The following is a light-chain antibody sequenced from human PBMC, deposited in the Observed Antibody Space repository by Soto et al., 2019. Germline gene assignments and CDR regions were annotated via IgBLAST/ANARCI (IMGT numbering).Light chain of an antibody. Sequence: QSVLTQPASVSGSPGQSITIPCIGTSSDVGSYNLVSWYQQYPGKAPKLMIYEVTKRPSGFSNRFSGSKSGNTASLTISGLQPEDEADDYCCSYTSTTTFVVFGGGTKVTVL. CDR3: CSYTSTTTFVV. V-gene: IGLV2-23*02. CDR2: EVT. CDR1: SSDVGSYNL. J-gene: IGLJ2*01.